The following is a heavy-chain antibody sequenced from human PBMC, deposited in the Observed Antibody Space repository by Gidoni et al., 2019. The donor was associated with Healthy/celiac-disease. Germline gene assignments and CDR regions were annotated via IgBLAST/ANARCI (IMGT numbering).Heavy chain of an antibody. Sequence: EVQLVESGGGLVQPGGSLRLSCAASGFPFSSYSMNWVRQAPGKGLEWVSSISSSGSYIDYVDSMKGRFTISRDNAKNSLYLQMNSLRAEDTAVYYCVTSSSWYWGQGTLVTVSS. V-gene: IGHV3-21*01. J-gene: IGHJ4*02. CDR1: GFPFSSYS. CDR2: ISSSGSYI. D-gene: IGHD6-13*01. CDR3: VTSSSWY.